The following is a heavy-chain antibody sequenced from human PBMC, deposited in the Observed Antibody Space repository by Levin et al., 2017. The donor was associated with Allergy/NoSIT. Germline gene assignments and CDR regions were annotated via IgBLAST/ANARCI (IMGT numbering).Heavy chain of an antibody. D-gene: IGHD2-15*01. J-gene: IGHJ4*02. CDR1: GGSISSGDYY. CDR3: ARDRTLGSYFDY. Sequence: PSETLSLTCTVSGGSISSGDYYWSWIRQPPGKGLEWIGYIYYSGSTYYNPSLKSRVTISVDTSKNQFSLKLSSVTAADTAVYYCARDRTLGSYFDYWGQGTLVTVSS. V-gene: IGHV4-30-4*01. CDR2: IYYSGST.